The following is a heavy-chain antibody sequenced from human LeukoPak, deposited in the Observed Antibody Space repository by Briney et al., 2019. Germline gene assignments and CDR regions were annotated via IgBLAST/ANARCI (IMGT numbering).Heavy chain of an antibody. CDR1: GFTFSSYA. V-gene: IGHV3-23*01. D-gene: IGHD1-7*01. J-gene: IGHJ4*02. Sequence: EGSLRLSCAASGFTFSSYAMSWVRQAPGEGLEWVSAITDSGGDTYHAESVKGRFTISRDNAKNSLYLQMNSLRAEDTAVYYCARDGLELPFDYWGQGTLVTVSS. CDR3: ARDGLELPFDY. CDR2: ITDSGGDT.